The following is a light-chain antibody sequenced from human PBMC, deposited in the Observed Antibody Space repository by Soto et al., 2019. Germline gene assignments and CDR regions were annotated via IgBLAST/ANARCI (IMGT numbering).Light chain of an antibody. V-gene: IGLV2-14*01. CDR1: SSDVGSYDY. CDR2: EVS. CDR3: SSYTSNTTVI. Sequence: QSALTQSASVSGSPGQSITISCTGTSSDVGSYDYVSWYLHHPGKAPKLIIYEVSNRPSGVSNRFSGSKSGNTASLTISGLQAEDEADYYCSSYTSNTTVIFGGGTKLTVL. J-gene: IGLJ2*01.